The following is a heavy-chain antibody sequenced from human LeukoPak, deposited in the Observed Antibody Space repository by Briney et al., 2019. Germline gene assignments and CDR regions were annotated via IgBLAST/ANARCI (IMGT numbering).Heavy chain of an antibody. D-gene: IGHD3-10*01. V-gene: IGHV3-23*01. CDR3: ANSMVRGIFDY. CDR2: ISGSGGST. CDR1: GFTFSSYA. J-gene: IGHJ4*02. Sequence: GGSLRLSCAASGFTFSSYAMSWVRQAPGKGLEWVSAISGSGGSTYYADSVKGRFTISRDTSKNTLYLQMNSLRAEDTAVYYCANSMVRGIFDYWGQGTLVTVSS.